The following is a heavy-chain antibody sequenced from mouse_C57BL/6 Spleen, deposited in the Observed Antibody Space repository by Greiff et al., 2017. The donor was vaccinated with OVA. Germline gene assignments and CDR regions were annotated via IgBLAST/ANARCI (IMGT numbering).Heavy chain of an antibody. J-gene: IGHJ2*01. CDR2: IDPEDGET. CDR1: GFNITDYY. CDR3: SSAGEDKTPGCDD. D-gene: IGHD2-13*01. Sequence: EVQLQQSGAELVKPGASVKLSCTASGFNITDYYMHWVKQRTEQGLEWIGRIDPEDGETKYAPKFQGKATLTADTSSNTAYLQLSSLTSEDTAVYYCSSAGEDKTPGCDDWGQGTTLTVSS. V-gene: IGHV14-2*01.